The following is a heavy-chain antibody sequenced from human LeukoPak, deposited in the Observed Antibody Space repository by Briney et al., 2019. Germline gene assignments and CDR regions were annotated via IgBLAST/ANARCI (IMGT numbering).Heavy chain of an antibody. D-gene: IGHD6-13*01. CDR2: INWSGGST. Sequence: GGSLRLSCAAPGFSLEDYGMSWVRQTPGKGLERVSGINWSGGSTFYADSMKGRFTISRDNAKKYLYLQVNSLRAEDTALYYCARAGGLWYAEAYFDYWGQGTLVTVSS. V-gene: IGHV3-20*04. J-gene: IGHJ4*02. CDR1: GFSLEDYG. CDR3: ARAGGLWYAEAYFDY.